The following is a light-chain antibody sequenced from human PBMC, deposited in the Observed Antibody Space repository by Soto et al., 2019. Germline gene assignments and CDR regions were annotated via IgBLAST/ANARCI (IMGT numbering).Light chain of an antibody. CDR1: QSIASS. CDR2: AAS. V-gene: IGKV1-39*01. Sequence: DIQMTQSPSSLSASVGDRVTITCRASQSIASSMNWYQQKPGKAPKLLISAASRLQSGVPSRFIGSGSGTDFTLTISSLQPEAFASYYCQQGYSTPADTFGQGTKLEIK. J-gene: IGKJ2*01. CDR3: QQGYSTPADT.